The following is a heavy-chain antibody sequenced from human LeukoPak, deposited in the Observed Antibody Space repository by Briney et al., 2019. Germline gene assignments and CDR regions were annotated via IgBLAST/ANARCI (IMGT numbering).Heavy chain of an antibody. Sequence: PSETLSLTCTVSGGSVSSGGYYWSWIRQPPGKGPEWIAYIYHDGSTNYNPSLKSRVTISVDTSKNQFSLKLSSVTAADTAVYYCARGAIHSSSWYVHWGQGTLVTVSS. CDR3: ARGAIHSSSWYVH. V-gene: IGHV4-61*08. D-gene: IGHD6-13*01. CDR2: IYHDGST. J-gene: IGHJ5*02. CDR1: GGSVSSGGYY.